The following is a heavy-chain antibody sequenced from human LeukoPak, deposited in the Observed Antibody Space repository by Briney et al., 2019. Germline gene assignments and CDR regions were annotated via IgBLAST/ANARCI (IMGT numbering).Heavy chain of an antibody. Sequence: SETLSLTCTVSGGSISSYYWSWIRQPAGKGLEWIGRIYTSGSTNYNPSLKSRVTISLDTSKNQFSLKVTSVTAADTAIYYCAEHLSLNYASGTGWTWGQGTLVAVSS. D-gene: IGHD3-10*01. CDR3: AEHLSLNYASGTGWT. CDR1: GGSISSYY. J-gene: IGHJ5*02. CDR2: IYTSGST. V-gene: IGHV4-4*07.